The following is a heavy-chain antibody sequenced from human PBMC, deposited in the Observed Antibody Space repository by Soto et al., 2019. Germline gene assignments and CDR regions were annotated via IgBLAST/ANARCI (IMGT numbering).Heavy chain of an antibody. D-gene: IGHD3-10*01. Sequence: PSETLSLTWNVSGGSVSSGSYYWRWIRQPPGKELEWIGDIYKSGSTNYNPSLKSRVTISVNTSKNHFSLRMSSVTAADTAVYYSARESDSGSSYFDYWGGGTVVTESS. CDR1: GGSVSSGSYY. V-gene: IGHV4-61*03. CDR2: IYKSGST. J-gene: IGHJ4*02. CDR3: ARESDSGSSYFDY.